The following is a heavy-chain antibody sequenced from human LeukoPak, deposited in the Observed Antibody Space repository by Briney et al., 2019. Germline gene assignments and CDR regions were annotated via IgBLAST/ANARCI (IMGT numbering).Heavy chain of an antibody. CDR1: GFTFSSYA. CDR3: ARGGGSNPLDY. D-gene: IGHD1-26*01. J-gene: IGHJ4*02. CDR2: ISYDGSNK. Sequence: GGSLRLSCAASGFTFSSYAMHWVRQAPGKGLEWVAVISYDGSNKYYADSVKGRFTTSRDNSKNTLYLQMNSLRAEDTAVYYCARGGGSNPLDYWGQGTLVTVSS. V-gene: IGHV3-30*14.